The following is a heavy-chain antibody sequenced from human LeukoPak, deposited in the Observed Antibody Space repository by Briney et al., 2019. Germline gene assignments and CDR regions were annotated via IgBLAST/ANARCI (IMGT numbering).Heavy chain of an antibody. V-gene: IGHV3-21*01. D-gene: IGHD3-10*01. Sequence: PGGSLRLSCAASGFTFSSYSMNWVRQAPGKGLEWVSSISSSSTYISYADSVEGRFTISRDNAKNSLYLQMNSLRAEDTALYYCARVFSGNYYSGFDYWGQGTLVTVSS. J-gene: IGHJ4*02. CDR2: ISSSSTYI. CDR3: ARVFSGNYYSGFDY. CDR1: GFTFSSYS.